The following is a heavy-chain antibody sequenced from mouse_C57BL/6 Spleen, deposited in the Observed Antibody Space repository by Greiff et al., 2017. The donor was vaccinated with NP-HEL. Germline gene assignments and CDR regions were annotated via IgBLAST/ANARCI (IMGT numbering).Heavy chain of an antibody. CDR1: GYAFSSSW. CDR2: IYPGDGDT. J-gene: IGHJ2*01. CDR3: ARGWLLRFDD. D-gene: IGHD2-3*01. Sequence: VQLQQSGPELVKPGASVKISCKASGYAFSSSWMNWVKQRPGKGLEWIGRIYPGDGDTNYNGKFKGKATLTADKSSSTAYMQLSSLTSEDSAVYFCARGWLLRFDDWGQGTTLTVSS. V-gene: IGHV1-82*01.